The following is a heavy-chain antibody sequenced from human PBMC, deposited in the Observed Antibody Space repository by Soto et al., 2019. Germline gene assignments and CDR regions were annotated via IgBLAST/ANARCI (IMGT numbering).Heavy chain of an antibody. CDR1: GFTFSSYA. CDR3: AKEKYGDDGLDY. Sequence: SLRLSCAASGFTFSSYAMSWVRQAPGKGLEWVSRISGSGGSTYYADSVKGRFTISRDNSKNTLYLQMSSLRAEDTAVYYCAKEKYGDDGLDYWGQGTLVTVSS. CDR2: ISGSGGST. J-gene: IGHJ4*02. D-gene: IGHD4-17*01. V-gene: IGHV3-23*01.